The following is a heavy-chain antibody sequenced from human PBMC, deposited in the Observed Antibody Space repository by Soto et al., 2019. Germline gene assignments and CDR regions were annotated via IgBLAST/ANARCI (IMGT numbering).Heavy chain of an antibody. CDR2: IKSQTDGGTI. D-gene: IGHD2-21*02. CDR1: GFTFSKAF. Sequence: PGGSLRLSCAASGFTFSKAFMSWVRQAPGKGLEWVGRIKSQTDGGTIDYAAPVKGRFTISRDDSKKTLYLQMNSLKTEDTAVYYCATSSDPDYWGQGTLVTVSS. V-gene: IGHV3-15*01. J-gene: IGHJ4*02. CDR3: ATSSDPDY.